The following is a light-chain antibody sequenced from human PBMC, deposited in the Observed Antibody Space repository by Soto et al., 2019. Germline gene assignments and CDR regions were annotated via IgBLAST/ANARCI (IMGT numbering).Light chain of an antibody. V-gene: IGKV3-11*01. CDR1: QSISNS. CDR3: QQFAASPRT. CDR2: GAS. J-gene: IGKJ1*01. Sequence: ETVLTQSLATLSLSPGNRATLSCRASQSISNSLAWYQQKPGQAPRLLIGASTRATGIPDRFSDSGSGTDLTLTISSLEPEDLAVYYCQQFAASPRTFGQGTTVEIK.